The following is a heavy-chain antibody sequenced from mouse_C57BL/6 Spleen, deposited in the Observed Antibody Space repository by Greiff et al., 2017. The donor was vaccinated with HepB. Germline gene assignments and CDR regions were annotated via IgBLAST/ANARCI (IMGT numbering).Heavy chain of an antibody. CDR1: GYSLTRYG. V-gene: IGHV2-9*02. CDR3: ARSKYLARY. CDR2: IWAGGST. Sequence: VKLVESGPGLVAPSQSLSITCTVYGYSLTRYGVHWVRQPPGKGLEWLGLIWAGGSTNYNWALMSRLSISIDNSKSRVFLIMNSLQTDDTALYYCARSKYLARYWGQGTTLTVSS. D-gene: IGHD5-1*01. J-gene: IGHJ2*01.